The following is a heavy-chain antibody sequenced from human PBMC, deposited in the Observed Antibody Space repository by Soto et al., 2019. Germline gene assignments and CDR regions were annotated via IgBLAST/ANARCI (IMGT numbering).Heavy chain of an antibody. CDR1: SGSISSSNW. D-gene: IGHD2-2*01. J-gene: IGHJ6*03. CDR3: ARGGQDCSSTSCYFYMDV. Sequence: SETLSLTCAVSSGSISSSNWWSWVRQPPGKGLEWIGEIYHSGSTNYNPSLKSRVTISVDKSKNQFSLKLSSVTAADTAVYYCARGGQDCSSTSCYFYMDVWGKGTTVTVSS. V-gene: IGHV4-4*02. CDR2: IYHSGST.